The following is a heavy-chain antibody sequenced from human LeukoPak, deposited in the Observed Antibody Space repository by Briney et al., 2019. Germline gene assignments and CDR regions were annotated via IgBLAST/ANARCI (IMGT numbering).Heavy chain of an antibody. CDR3: AGAGGYCRSTSCPFDY. J-gene: IGHJ4*02. CDR2: ISGGGDTT. Sequence: GGSLRLSCAASEFTFGNYAMSWVRLVPGKGLQWVASISGGGDTTYYADSVKGRSTISRANSKNTLYLQINSLRVEDTAVYYCAGAGGYCRSTSCPFDYWGQGTLVTVSP. D-gene: IGHD2-2*01. CDR1: EFTFGNYA. V-gene: IGHV3-23*01.